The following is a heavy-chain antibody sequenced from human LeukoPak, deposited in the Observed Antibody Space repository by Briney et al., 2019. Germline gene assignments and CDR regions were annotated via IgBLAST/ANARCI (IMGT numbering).Heavy chain of an antibody. CDR2: IYPGDSDT. CDR1: GYTFTHYW. V-gene: IGHV5-51*01. Sequence: GESLKISCKGSGYTFTHYWIAWVRQMPGKGLEWMGIIYPGDSDTRYSPSFQGQVTISADKSISTAYLQWSSLKASDTAMYYCARHVEAAAGHYYYYMDVWGKGTTVTVSS. J-gene: IGHJ6*03. CDR3: ARHVEAAAGHYYYYMDV. D-gene: IGHD6-13*01.